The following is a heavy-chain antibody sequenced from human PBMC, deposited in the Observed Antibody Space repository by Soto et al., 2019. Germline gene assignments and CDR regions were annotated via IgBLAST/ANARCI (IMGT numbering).Heavy chain of an antibody. CDR2: INAGNGNT. CDR1: GGTFSSYA. V-gene: IGHV1-3*01. D-gene: IGHD3-22*01. Sequence: ASVKVSCKASGGTFSSYAISWVRQAPGQRLEWMGWINAGNGNTKYSQKFQGRVTITRDTSASTAYMELSSLRSEDTAVYYCARGFVDSSGYFYYWGQGTLVTVSS. CDR3: ARGFVDSSGYFYY. J-gene: IGHJ4*02.